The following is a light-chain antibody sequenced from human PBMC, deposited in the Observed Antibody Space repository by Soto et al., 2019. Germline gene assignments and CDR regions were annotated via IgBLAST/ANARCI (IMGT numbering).Light chain of an antibody. CDR1: SSDIGTYNF. CDR3: CSYAGTYTFV. CDR2: DVT. Sequence: QSALTQPRSVSGSPGQSVTFSCIGTSSDIGTYNFVSWYQQYPGKTPKLMIYDVTKRPSGVPDRFSGSKSGNTASLTISGLQAEDDADYYCCSYAGTYTFVFGGGTKLTVL. J-gene: IGLJ3*02. V-gene: IGLV2-11*01.